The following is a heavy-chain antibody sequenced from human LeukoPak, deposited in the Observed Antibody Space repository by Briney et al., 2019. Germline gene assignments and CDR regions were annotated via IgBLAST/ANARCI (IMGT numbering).Heavy chain of an antibody. J-gene: IGHJ5*01. V-gene: IGHV3-23*01. CDR2: ISGSGDST. Sequence: PGGSLRLSCAASGFTFSSYAMSWVRQAPGKGLEWVSGISGSGDSTYYADSVKGRFTISRDNSKNTLYLQMSSLRAEDTAVYYCAKDAVITFGGVPSWFDSWGQGTLVTVSS. D-gene: IGHD3-16*01. CDR3: AKDAVITFGGVPSWFDS. CDR1: GFTFSSYA.